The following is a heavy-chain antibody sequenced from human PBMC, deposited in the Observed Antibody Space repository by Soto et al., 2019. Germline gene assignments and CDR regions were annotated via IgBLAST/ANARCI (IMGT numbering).Heavy chain of an antibody. CDR2: IYYSGST. CDR1: GGSISSGGYY. Sequence: SETLSLTCTVSGGSISSGGYYWSWIRQHPGKGLEWIGYIYYSGSTYYNPSLKSRVTISVDTSKNQFSLKLSSVTAADTAVYYCTQASMVRGVISSYWGQGTLVTVSS. J-gene: IGHJ4*02. V-gene: IGHV4-31*03. D-gene: IGHD3-10*01. CDR3: TQASMVRGVISSY.